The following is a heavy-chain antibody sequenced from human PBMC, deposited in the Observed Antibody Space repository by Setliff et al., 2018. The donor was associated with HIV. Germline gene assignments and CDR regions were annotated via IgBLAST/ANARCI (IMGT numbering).Heavy chain of an antibody. CDR2: IWYNGILQ. CDR3: ARDQIYYDSGSYPFYMDV. V-gene: IGHV3-33*01. D-gene: IGHD3-22*01. J-gene: IGHJ6*03. Sequence: GGSLRLSCAASGFTFRTYGMHWVRQAPGRGLEWVAVIWYNGILQYYLDSVKGRFTVSRDNSKNTVYLQMNSLRAEDTAVYYCARDQIYYDSGSYPFYMDVWGKGTTVTVSS. CDR1: GFTFRTYG.